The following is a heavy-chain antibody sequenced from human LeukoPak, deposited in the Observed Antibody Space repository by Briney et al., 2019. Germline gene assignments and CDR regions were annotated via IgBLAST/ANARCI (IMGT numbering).Heavy chain of an antibody. D-gene: IGHD3-22*01. CDR1: GGSISSGGYS. CDR2: IYHSGST. CDR3: ARGWGYYDSSGYYYPYFDY. V-gene: IGHV4-30-2*01. J-gene: IGHJ4*02. Sequence: SETLSLTCAVSGGSISSGGYSWSWIRQPPGKGLEWIGYIYHSGSTNYNPSLKSRVTISVDTPKNQFSLKLSSVTAADTAVYYCARGWGYYDSSGYYYPYFDYWGQGTLVTVSS.